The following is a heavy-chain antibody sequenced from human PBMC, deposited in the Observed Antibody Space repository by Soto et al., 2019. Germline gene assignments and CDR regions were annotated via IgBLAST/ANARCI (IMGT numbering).Heavy chain of an antibody. CDR3: TGAYYDINGYIHDP. Sequence: PSETLSLTCSVSGGSITSGYWTWIRQPPGKGLEWIGYIYQGGSINYNPSLKSRVIISVDTAKNHFSVRPNSVTAADTAVYYCTGAYYDINGYIHDPWGQGTSVTVSS. J-gene: IGHJ5*02. CDR1: GGSITSGY. D-gene: IGHD3-22*01. CDR2: IYQGGSI. V-gene: IGHV4-59*01.